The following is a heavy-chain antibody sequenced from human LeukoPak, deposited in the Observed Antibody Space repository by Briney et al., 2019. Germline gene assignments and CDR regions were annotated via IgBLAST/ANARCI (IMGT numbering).Heavy chain of an antibody. D-gene: IGHD3-10*01. CDR3: ARDGFGRRAHDY. CDR2: IKEDGTEK. CDR1: GFRFSSYW. J-gene: IGHJ4*02. Sequence: PGGSLRLSCAASGFRFSSYWMTWVRQAPGKGLEWVANIKEDGTEKNYVDSVKGRFTISRDNGRNSLYLRMNSLRVEDTAVYYCARDGFGRRAHDYWGQGTLVTVSS. V-gene: IGHV3-7*01.